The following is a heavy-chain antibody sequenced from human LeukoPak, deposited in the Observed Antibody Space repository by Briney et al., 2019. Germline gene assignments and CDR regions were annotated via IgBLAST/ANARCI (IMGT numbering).Heavy chain of an antibody. CDR2: IYYSGST. Sequence: LRLSCAASGFSFSDYYMNWIRQPPGKGLEWIGYIYYSGSTYYNPSLKSRVTISVDTSKNQFSLKLSSVTAADTAVYYCAREHSSSPHFDYWGQGTLVTVSS. CDR3: AREHSSSPHFDY. J-gene: IGHJ4*02. CDR1: GFSFSDYY. V-gene: IGHV4-31*02. D-gene: IGHD6-6*01.